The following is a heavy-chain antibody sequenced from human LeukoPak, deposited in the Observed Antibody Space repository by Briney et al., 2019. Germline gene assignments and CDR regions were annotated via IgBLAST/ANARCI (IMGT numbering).Heavy chain of an antibody. D-gene: IGHD5-24*01. CDR1: GYDFANSW. CDR2: IYPRDSDT. CDR3: ARGERAMATRKAGFDY. V-gene: IGHV5-51*01. J-gene: IGHJ4*02. Sequence: GESLKISRTASGYDFANSWIGWVRQMPGKGLEWMGIIYPRDSDTIYSPSFQGQVIISADKSIRTAYLQRSSLTASDTAIYYCARGERAMATRKAGFDYWGQGTLVTVSS.